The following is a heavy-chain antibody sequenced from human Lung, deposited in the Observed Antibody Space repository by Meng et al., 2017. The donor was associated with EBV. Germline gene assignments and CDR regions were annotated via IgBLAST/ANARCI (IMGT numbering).Heavy chain of an antibody. CDR3: ARDSPLDGYSLLDY. Sequence: QVQLVQSGSELKQPXASVKVPCXPSGYTFTSYAINWVRQAPGQGPDWMGWIDPNTGNPTYDQGFTGRFVFSLDTSVSTAYLQINSLRADDTAVYYCARDSPLDGYSLLDYWGQGTLVTVSS. J-gene: IGHJ4*02. CDR1: GYTFTSYA. CDR2: IDPNTGNP. V-gene: IGHV7-4-1*02. D-gene: IGHD5-24*01.